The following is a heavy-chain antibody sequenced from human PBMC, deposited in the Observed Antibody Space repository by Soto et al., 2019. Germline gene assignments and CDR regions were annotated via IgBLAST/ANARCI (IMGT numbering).Heavy chain of an antibody. CDR2: ISGSGGGT. Sequence: GGSLRLSCAASGFTFSSYAMSWVRQAPGKGLEWVSAISGSGGGTYYADSVKGRFTISRDNSKNTLYLQMNSLRAEDTAVYYCAKVACSGGSCYIYYYYGMDVWGQGTTVTVSS. CDR1: GFTFSSYA. V-gene: IGHV3-23*01. CDR3: AKVACSGGSCYIYYYYGMDV. D-gene: IGHD2-15*01. J-gene: IGHJ6*02.